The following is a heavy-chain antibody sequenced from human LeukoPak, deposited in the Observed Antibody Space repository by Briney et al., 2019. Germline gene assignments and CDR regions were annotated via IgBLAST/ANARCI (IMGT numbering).Heavy chain of an antibody. V-gene: IGHV5-10-1*04. J-gene: IGHJ4*02. CDR3: ARLRWAAGDGYYFDY. CDR2: IDPSDSYT. CDR1: GYSFTSYW. Sequence: PGESLRISCKGSGYSFTSYWISWVRQMPGKGLEWMGNIDPSDSYTNYSPSFQGQVTISADKSITTAYLQWSSLKASDTAVYYCARLRWAAGDGYYFDYWGQGTPVTVSS. D-gene: IGHD6-13*01.